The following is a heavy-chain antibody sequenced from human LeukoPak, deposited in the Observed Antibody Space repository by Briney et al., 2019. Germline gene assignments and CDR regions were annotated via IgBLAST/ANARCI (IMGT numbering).Heavy chain of an antibody. Sequence: GRSLRLSCAASGFTFSSYGMHWVRQAPGKGLEWVAVIWYDGSNKYYADSVKGRFTISRDNAKNSLYLQMNSLRAEDTAVYYCARDEADTALFDIWGQGTMVTVSS. CDR1: GFTFSSYG. CDR3: ARDEADTALFDI. J-gene: IGHJ3*02. D-gene: IGHD5-18*01. V-gene: IGHV3-33*01. CDR2: IWYDGSNK.